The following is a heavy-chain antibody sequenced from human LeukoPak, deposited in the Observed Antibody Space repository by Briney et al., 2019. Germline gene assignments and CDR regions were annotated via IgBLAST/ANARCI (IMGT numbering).Heavy chain of an antibody. D-gene: IGHD2-2*01. J-gene: IGHJ4*02. CDR3: AKLVPTNSQGIDY. CDR2: ITSTGGTT. V-gene: IGHV3-23*01. Sequence: PGGSLRLSCAASGFTFSSYTMSWVRQAPGKGLEWVSGITSTGGTTYYADSVMGRFTISRDNSRNTLYLQTNSLRAEDTALYYCAKLVPTNSQGIDYWGQGALVTVSS. CDR1: GFTFSSYT.